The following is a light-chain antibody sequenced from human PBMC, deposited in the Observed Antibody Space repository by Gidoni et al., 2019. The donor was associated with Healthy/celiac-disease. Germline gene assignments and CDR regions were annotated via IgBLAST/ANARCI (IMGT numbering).Light chain of an antibody. CDR3: QQYNNWPPLT. Sequence: EVVMTPYPATLSLSPGARATLSCRASKSVSSNLAWYQQKPGQAPRLLIYGASPKATGIPARFSGSGSGTEFTLTISSLQSEDFAVYYCQQYNNWPPLTFXGXTKVEIK. CDR2: GAS. V-gene: IGKV3-15*01. CDR1: KSVSSN. J-gene: IGKJ4*01.